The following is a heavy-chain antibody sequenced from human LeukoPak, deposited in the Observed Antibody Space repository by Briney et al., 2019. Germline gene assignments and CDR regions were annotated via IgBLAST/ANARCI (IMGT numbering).Heavy chain of an antibody. CDR1: GFTFSSYW. D-gene: IGHD3-22*01. CDR2: IKQDGSEK. J-gene: IGHJ4*02. Sequence: LGGSLRLSCAASGFTFSSYWMTLVRQAPGKGLEWVANIKQDGSEKYYVDSVKGRFHIFRDNAKDSLYLQMNSLRGEDTALYYCARVLDSSSRYQAFPYWGQGTLVTVS. CDR3: ARVLDSSSRYQAFPY. V-gene: IGHV3-7*01.